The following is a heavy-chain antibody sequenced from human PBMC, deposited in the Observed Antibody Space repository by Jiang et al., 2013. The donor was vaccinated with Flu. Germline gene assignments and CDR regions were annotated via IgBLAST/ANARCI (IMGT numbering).Heavy chain of an antibody. V-gene: IGHV6-1*01. J-gene: IGHJ4*02. D-gene: IGHD2-8*01. CDR2: TYYRSKWYN. CDR3: AREEWPNGLRAFDY. Sequence: TYYRSKWYNDYAVSVKSRITINPDTSKNQFSLQLNSVTPEDTAVYYCAREEWPNGLRAFDYWGQGTLVTVSS.